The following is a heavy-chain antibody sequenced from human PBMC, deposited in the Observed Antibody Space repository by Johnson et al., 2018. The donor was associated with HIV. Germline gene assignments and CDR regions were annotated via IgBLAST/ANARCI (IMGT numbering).Heavy chain of an antibody. CDR2: IQQDGSAK. J-gene: IGHJ3*02. V-gene: IGHV3-7*05. CDR3: ARADTAMVRGAFDI. D-gene: IGHD5-18*01. CDR1: GFTFSNYW. Sequence: VQLVESGGGLVQPGGSLRLSCAASGFTFSNYWMTWVRQAPGKGLEWVANIQQDGSAKYHVASGKGRFPISRDNAKNSLYLQMNSLRAEDTALYYCARADTAMVRGAFDIWGQGTMVTVSS.